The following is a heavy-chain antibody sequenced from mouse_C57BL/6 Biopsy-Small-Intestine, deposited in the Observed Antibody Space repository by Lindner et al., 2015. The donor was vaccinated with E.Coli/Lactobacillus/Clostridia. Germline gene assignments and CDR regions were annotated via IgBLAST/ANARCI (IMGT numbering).Heavy chain of an antibody. CDR1: GYTFTNYA. Sequence: SVKVSCKASGYTFTNYALNWMRQAPGQGLECMGWISPKSGVARYTQKFQDRVTMTRDTSISTGYMEVSRVTSDDTAVYYCAISVLSPANPNFDYWGQGTLVTVSS. V-gene: IGHV1-26*01. CDR3: AISVLSPANPNFDY. J-gene: IGHJ4*01. CDR2: ISPKSGVA.